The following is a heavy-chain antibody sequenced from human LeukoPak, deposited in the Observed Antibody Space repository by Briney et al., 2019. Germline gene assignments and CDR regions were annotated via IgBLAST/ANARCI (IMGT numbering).Heavy chain of an antibody. CDR3: AKDLRDYRYYFDY. V-gene: IGHV3-33*06. CDR2: IWYDGSNK. Sequence: GGSLRLSCAASGFTFSSYGMHWVRQAPGKGLEWVAVIWYDGSNKYYADSVKGRFTISRDNSKNTLYLQVNSLRAEDTAVYYCAKDLRDYRYYFDYWGQGTLVTVSS. D-gene: IGHD4-17*01. CDR1: GFTFSSYG. J-gene: IGHJ4*02.